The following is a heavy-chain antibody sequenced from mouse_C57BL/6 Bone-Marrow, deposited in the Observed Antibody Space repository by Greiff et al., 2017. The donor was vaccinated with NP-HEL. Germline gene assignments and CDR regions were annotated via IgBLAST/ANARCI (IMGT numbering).Heavy chain of an antibody. CDR3: ARGGIYYGNPYWYFDV. CDR2: IDPSDSYT. Sequence: VQLQQPGAELVMNKASKTLSCKASGYTFTSYWMHWVKQRPGQGLEWIGEIDPSDSYTNYNQKFKGKSTLTVDKSSSTAYMQLSSLTSEDSAVYYCARGGIYYGNPYWYFDVWGTGTTVTVSS. CDR1: GYTFTSYW. V-gene: IGHV1-69*01. J-gene: IGHJ1*03. D-gene: IGHD2-1*01.